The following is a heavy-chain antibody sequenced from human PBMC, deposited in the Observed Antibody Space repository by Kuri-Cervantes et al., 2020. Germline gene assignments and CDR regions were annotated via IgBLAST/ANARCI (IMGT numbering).Heavy chain of an antibody. CDR1: GLTFSSYA. V-gene: IGHV3-23*01. J-gene: IGHJ4*02. D-gene: IGHD6-19*01. CDR3: ARCTVAGHFDY. CDR2: TSGSGGST. Sequence: GESLKISCAASGLTFSSYAMSWVRQAPGKGLEWVSATSGSGGSTYYADSVKGRFTISRDNAKNSLYLQMNSLRDEDTAVYYCARCTVAGHFDYWGQGTLVTVSS.